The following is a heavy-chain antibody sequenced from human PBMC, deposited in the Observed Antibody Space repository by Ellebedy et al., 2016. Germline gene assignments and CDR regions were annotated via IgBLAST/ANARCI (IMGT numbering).Heavy chain of an antibody. CDR2: IYHSGST. CDR1: GGSISSGGYS. J-gene: IGHJ4*02. D-gene: IGHD3-10*01. Sequence: SETLSLXCAVSGGSISSGGYSWSWIRQPPGKGLEWIGYIYHSGSTYYNPSLKSRVTISVDRSKNQFSLKLSSVTAADTAVYYCARAAPMGDFDYWGQGTLVTVSS. CDR3: ARAAPMGDFDY. V-gene: IGHV4-30-2*01.